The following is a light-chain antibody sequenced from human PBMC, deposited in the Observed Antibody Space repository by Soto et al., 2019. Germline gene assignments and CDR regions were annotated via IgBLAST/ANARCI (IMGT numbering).Light chain of an antibody. CDR3: QQYYSYPSLT. CDR2: AAS. V-gene: IGKV1-8*01. Sequence: AIRMTQSPSSLSASTGDRFTITCRASQGISSYLAWYQQKPGKAPKLXXYAASTLQSGVPSRFSGSGSGTDFTLTISCLQSEDFANYYCQQYYSYPSLTFGGGTKVDIK. J-gene: IGKJ4*01. CDR1: QGISSY.